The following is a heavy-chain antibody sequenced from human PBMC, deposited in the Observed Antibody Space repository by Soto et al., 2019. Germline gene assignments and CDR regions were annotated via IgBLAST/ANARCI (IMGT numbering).Heavy chain of an antibody. CDR3: SRAFYYYDSSAYNHYYFDY. CDR1: GGSISSNSYY. J-gene: IGHJ4*02. Sequence: PSETLSLTCTVSGGSISSNSYYWGWIRQPPGRGLERIGSFYYSGSTSYNTSLKSRVTISVDTSRNQFSLKLSSVTAADMAVYYFSRAFYYYDSSAYNHYYFDYWGQGTLVTVSS. V-gene: IGHV4-39*01. D-gene: IGHD3-22*01. CDR2: FYYSGST.